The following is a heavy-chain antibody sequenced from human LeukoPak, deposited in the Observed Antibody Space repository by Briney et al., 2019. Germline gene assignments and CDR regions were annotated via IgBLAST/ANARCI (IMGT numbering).Heavy chain of an antibody. D-gene: IGHD1-26*01. CDR2: INSDGSNT. V-gene: IGHV3-74*01. Sequence: GGSLPLSCAASGFTFRSYWMHWVRQAPGKGPVWVSHINSDGSNTDYADSVKGRFTISRDNSKNTLYLQMNSLRAEDTAVYYCARDLSGSYYFDYWGQGSQVSVSS. CDR1: GFTFRSYW. CDR3: ARDLSGSYYFDY. J-gene: IGHJ4*02.